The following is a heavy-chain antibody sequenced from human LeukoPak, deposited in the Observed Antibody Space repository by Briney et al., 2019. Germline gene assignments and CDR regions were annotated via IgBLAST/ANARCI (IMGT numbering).Heavy chain of an antibody. CDR3: ARDSDSSSWTLSQYYYYYYGMDV. D-gene: IGHD6-13*01. Sequence: TGGSLRLSCVASGFTFNTYTIHWVRQAPGKGLEWVAVISYNGNNKYYADSVKGRFTISRDNSKNTLYLQLNSLRAEDTAVYYCARDSDSSSWTLSQYYYYYYGMDVWGQGTTVTVSS. CDR1: GFTFNTYT. CDR2: ISYNGNNK. J-gene: IGHJ6*02. V-gene: IGHV3-30-3*01.